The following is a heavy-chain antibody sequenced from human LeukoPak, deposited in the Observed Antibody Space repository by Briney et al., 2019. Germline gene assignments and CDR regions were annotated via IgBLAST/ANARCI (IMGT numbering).Heavy chain of an antibody. Sequence: ASVKVSCKAYVYTFTSYYMHLVRQAPGQGLEWMGIINPSGGSTSYAQKFQGRVTMTRDTSTSTVYMELSSLRSEDTAVYYCARERMGDTLFDYWGQGTLVTVSS. CDR3: ARERMGDTLFDY. CDR1: VYTFTSYY. J-gene: IGHJ4*02. V-gene: IGHV1-46*01. D-gene: IGHD2-21*02. CDR2: INPSGGST.